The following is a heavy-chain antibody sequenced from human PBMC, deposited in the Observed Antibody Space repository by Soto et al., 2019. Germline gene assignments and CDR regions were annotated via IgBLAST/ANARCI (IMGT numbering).Heavy chain of an antibody. V-gene: IGHV1-69*01. CDR2: IIPIFGTA. CDR3: ARDGGRHSGGSDY. J-gene: IGHJ4*02. Sequence: QVQLVQSGAEVKKPGSSVKVSCKASGGTFSSYSINWVRQAPGQGLEWMGEIIPIFGTANYAQKFQGRVTITADESTSTAYMELSSLRAEETAVYYCARDGGRHSGGSDYWGQGTVVTVSS. D-gene: IGHD1-26*01. CDR1: GGTFSSYS.